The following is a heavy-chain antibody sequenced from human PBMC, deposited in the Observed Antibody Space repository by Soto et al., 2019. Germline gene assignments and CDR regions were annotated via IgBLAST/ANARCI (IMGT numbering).Heavy chain of an antibody. D-gene: IGHD3-3*01. CDR3: ARDGGYDFWSGYSQLYYYYYMDV. CDR2: INPNSGGT. Sequence: ASVKVSCKASGYTFPGYYMHWVRQAPGQGLEWMGWINPNSGGTNYAQKFQGWVTMTRDTSISTAYMELSRPRSDDTAVYYCARDGGYDFWSGYSQLYYYYYMDVWGKGTTVTVSS. J-gene: IGHJ6*03. V-gene: IGHV1-2*04. CDR1: GYTFPGYY.